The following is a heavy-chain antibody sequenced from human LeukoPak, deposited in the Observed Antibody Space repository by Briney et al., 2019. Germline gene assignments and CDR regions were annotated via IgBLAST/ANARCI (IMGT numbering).Heavy chain of an antibody. J-gene: IGHJ4*02. V-gene: IGHV1-8*01. D-gene: IGHD1-26*01. CDR3: ASSPSGSYYQFDY. CDR1: GYTFTSYD. Sequence: ASVKVSCKASGYTFTSYDINWVRQPTGKELEWMGWMNPNSGNTGYAQKFQGRVTMTRNTSISTGYMELSSLRSEDTAVCYCASSPSGSYYQFDYWGQGTLVTVSS. CDR2: MNPNSGNT.